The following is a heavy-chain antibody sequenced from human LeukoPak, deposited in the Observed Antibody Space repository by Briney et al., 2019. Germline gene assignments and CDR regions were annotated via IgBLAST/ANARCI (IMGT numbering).Heavy chain of an antibody. D-gene: IGHD4-17*01. Sequence: PGGSLRLSCAASGFTFSSYSMNWVRQAPGKGLEWVSSISSSSYIYYADSVKGRFTISRDNAKNSLYLQMNSLRAEDTAVYYCARDLYGDPLDFDYWGQGTLVTVSS. CDR3: ARDLYGDPLDFDY. J-gene: IGHJ4*02. V-gene: IGHV3-21*01. CDR1: GFTFSSYS. CDR2: ISSSSYI.